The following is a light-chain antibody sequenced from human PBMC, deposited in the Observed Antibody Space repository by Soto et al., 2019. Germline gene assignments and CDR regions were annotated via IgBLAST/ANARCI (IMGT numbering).Light chain of an antibody. J-gene: IGLJ3*02. CDR2: SNN. CDR3: AAWDDSLNAWV. V-gene: IGLV1-44*01. CDR1: SSNIGSNT. Sequence: QSVLTQPPSASGTPGQRVTISCSGSSSNIGSNTVNWYQQLPGTAPKRLIYSNNQRPSGVPDRLSGSKFGTSASLAISGLLSEDEADYYCAAWDDSLNAWVFGGGTQLTVL.